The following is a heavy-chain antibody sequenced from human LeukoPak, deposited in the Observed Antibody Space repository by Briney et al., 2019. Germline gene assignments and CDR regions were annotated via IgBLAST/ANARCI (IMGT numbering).Heavy chain of an antibody. CDR1: GYTFSSYG. Sequence: ASVKVSCKASGYTFSSYGIIWVRQAPGQGLQWMGWVSPFNGNTDYAPKLQGRVTMTTDTSTTTAYMELRSLTSDDTAVYYCARRGGSYSHSDFWGQGTLVAVSS. D-gene: IGHD1-26*01. J-gene: IGHJ4*02. V-gene: IGHV1-18*01. CDR3: ARRGGSYSHSDF. CDR2: VSPFNGNT.